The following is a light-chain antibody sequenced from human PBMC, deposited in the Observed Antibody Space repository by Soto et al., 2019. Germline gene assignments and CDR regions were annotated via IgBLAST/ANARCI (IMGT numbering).Light chain of an antibody. CDR2: KVS. J-gene: IGKJ2*01. Sequence: DVVMTQTPLSSAVTLGQPASISCSSSQGLVYSDGNTYLSWLQQRPRQPPRLLSYKVSNRFSGVPDRFSGSGARTDFTLTISRVEAEDVAISSCMQTTHLPHTFGQGTKLEIK. CDR3: MQTTHLPHT. CDR1: QGLVYSDGNTY. V-gene: IGKV2-24*01.